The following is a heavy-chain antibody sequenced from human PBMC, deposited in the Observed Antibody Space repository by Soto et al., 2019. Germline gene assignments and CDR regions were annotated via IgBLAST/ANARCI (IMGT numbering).Heavy chain of an antibody. CDR2: IYSGGST. V-gene: IGHV3-66*01. J-gene: IGHJ4*02. Sequence: PGGSLRISCSASGFTVSSNYMSWVRQAPGKGLEWVSVIYSGGSTYYADSVKGRFTISRDNSENTLYLQMNSLRAEDTAVYYCARTCSGGTCSFDYWGQGTLVTVSS. D-gene: IGHD2-15*01. CDR3: ARTCSGGTCSFDY. CDR1: GFTVSSNY.